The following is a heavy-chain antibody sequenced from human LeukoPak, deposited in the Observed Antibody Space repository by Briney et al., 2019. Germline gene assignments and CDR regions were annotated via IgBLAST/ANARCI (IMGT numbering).Heavy chain of an antibody. CDR3: ARSGGMDV. Sequence: ASVKVSCKASGYTFTSYGISWVRQAPGQGLEWMGWINPDSGGTNYAQKFQGRVTMTRDTSISTAYMELSGLTSDDTAVYYCARSGGMDVWGQGTAVTVSS. D-gene: IGHD3-10*01. CDR1: GYTFTSYG. J-gene: IGHJ6*02. CDR2: INPDSGGT. V-gene: IGHV1-2*02.